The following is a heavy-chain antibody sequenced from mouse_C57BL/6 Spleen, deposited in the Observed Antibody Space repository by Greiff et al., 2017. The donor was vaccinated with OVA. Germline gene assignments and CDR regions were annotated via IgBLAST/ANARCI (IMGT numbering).Heavy chain of an antibody. CDR2: INPYNGGT. D-gene: IGHD1-1*01. J-gene: IGHJ2*01. V-gene: IGHV1-19*01. CDR1: GYTFTDYY. Sequence: VQLQQSGPVLVKPGASVKMSCKASGYTFTDYYMNWVKQSHGKSLEWIGVINPYNGGTSYNQKFKGKATLTVDKSSSTAYMELNSLTSEDSAVYYCARWDGSRFFDYWGQGTTLTVSS. CDR3: ARWDGSRFFDY.